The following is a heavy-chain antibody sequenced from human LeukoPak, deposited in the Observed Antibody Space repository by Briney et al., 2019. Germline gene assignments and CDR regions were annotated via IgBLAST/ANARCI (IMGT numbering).Heavy chain of an antibody. CDR3: ARREASPLGYCSSTSCPYCFDY. CDR1: GGSFSGYY. D-gene: IGHD2-2*01. J-gene: IGHJ4*02. CDR2: INHSGST. V-gene: IGHV4-34*01. Sequence: SETLSLTCAVYGGSFSGYYWSWIRQPPGKGLEWIGEINHSGSTNYNPSLKSRVTISVDTSKNQFSLKLSSVTAADTAVYYCARREASPLGYCSSTSCPYCFDYWGQGTLVTVSS.